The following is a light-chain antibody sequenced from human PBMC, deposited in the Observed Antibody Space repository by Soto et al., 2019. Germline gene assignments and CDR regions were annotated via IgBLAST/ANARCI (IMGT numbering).Light chain of an antibody. CDR2: GAS. CDR1: QSVSSSY. CDR3: QQYGSLPWT. V-gene: IGKV3-20*01. J-gene: IGKJ1*01. Sequence: EIVLTQSPGTLSLSPGERATLSCRASQSVSSSYLAWYQQKPGQAPRLLIYGASCRATGIPDRFSGSGSGTDFTLTISRLEPEDFAVYYWQQYGSLPWTFGQGTKVEIK.